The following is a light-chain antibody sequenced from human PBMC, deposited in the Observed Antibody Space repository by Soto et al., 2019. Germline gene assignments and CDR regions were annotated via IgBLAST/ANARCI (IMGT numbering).Light chain of an antibody. Sequence: EIVMTQSPATLSVSPGERATLSCRASQSVSSNLAWYQQKPGQAPRLLIYGASTRATGIPARFSGSGSGTEFTLTISILQSEAFAVYYCQQYNNWPRTFGQGTKLEIK. V-gene: IGKV3-15*01. J-gene: IGKJ2*01. CDR2: GAS. CDR1: QSVSSN. CDR3: QQYNNWPRT.